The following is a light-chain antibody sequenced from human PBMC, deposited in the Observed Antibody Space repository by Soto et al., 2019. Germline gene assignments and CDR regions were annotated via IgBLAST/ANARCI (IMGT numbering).Light chain of an antibody. CDR1: QSIGKW. CDR2: DVS. CDR3: QQYSRYSLT. J-gene: IGKJ4*01. Sequence: DVQMTQSPSALSASIGDTVTTTCRASQSIGKWLAWYQQKPGRAPNLLITDVSNLEIGVPSRFSGGGSETEFTLTINSLEPDDFATYYCQQYSRYSLTFGGGTKVDIK. V-gene: IGKV1-5*01.